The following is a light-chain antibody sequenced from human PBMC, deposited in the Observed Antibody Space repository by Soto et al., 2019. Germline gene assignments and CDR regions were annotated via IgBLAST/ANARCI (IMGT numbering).Light chain of an antibody. V-gene: IGKV3-20*01. CDR3: HQYDSIVQT. CDR2: DAS. J-gene: IGKJ1*01. Sequence: EIVLTQSPGTLSLSPGERATLSCRASQSVRNSLLAWYQQKPGQPPRLLIYDASTRATATPERFSGSGSGTDFTLTISRLEPEDFAVYYCHQYDSIVQTFGPGTKVDIK. CDR1: QSVRNSL.